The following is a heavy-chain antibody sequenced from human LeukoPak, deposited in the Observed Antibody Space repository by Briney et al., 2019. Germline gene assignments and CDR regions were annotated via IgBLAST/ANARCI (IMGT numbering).Heavy chain of an antibody. V-gene: IGHV1-8*01. CDR1: GYTFSAYD. CDR3: ARGPADSSSSDY. J-gene: IGHJ4*02. CDR2: MRPSSGDT. Sequence: GASVKVSCKASGYTFSAYDINWVRQTTGQGLEWTGWMRPSSGDTGYAQNFQGRVTMTRNASIDTAYMELSRLRSDDTAVYYCARGPADSSSSDYWGQGTLVTVSS. D-gene: IGHD6-13*01.